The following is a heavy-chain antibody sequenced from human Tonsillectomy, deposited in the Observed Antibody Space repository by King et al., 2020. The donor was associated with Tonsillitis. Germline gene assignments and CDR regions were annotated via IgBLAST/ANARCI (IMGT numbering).Heavy chain of an antibody. J-gene: IGHJ4*02. CDR2: INYSGGT. Sequence: QLQESGPGLVKPSETLSLTCTVSGGSISSSSYYWGWIRQPPGKGLEWIGSINYSGGTYYTPSLKSRFSISADTSKNQFSLKLSSVTAADTAVYYCATVSSGWEYYFDHWGQGTLVTVSS. CDR3: ATVSSGWEYYFDH. CDR1: GGSISSSSYY. D-gene: IGHD6-19*01. V-gene: IGHV4-39*01.